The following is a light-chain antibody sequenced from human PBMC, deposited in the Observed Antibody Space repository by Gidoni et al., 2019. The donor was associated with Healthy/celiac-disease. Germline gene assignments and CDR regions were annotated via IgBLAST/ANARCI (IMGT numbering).Light chain of an antibody. V-gene: IGKV3-11*01. CDR1: QCVSRY. J-gene: IGKJ5*01. CDR2: DAS. CDR3: QQRSNWPPIT. Sequence: EIVLTQSPATLSLSPGERATLSCRASQCVSRYLAWYQQKPGQAPRLRIDDASNRATGIPARFSGSGSGTDFTLTISSLEPEDFAVYYCQQRSNWPPITFGQGTRLEIK.